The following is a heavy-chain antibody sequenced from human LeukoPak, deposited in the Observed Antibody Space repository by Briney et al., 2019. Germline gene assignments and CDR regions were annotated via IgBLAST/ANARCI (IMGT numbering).Heavy chain of an antibody. V-gene: IGHV1-18*01. J-gene: IGHJ4*02. D-gene: IGHD2-15*01. Sequence: GASVEVSCKASGYTFTNYGISWVRQAPGQGLEWMGWSSAYNGNTKYAQKLQGRVTMTTDTSTSTAYMELRSMRSDDTAVYYCARDLFVVAFDYWGQGTLVTVSS. CDR1: GYTFTNYG. CDR2: SSAYNGNT. CDR3: ARDLFVVAFDY.